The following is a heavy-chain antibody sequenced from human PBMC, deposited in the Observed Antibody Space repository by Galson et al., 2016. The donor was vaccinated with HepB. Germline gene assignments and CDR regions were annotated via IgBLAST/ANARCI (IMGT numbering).Heavy chain of an antibody. CDR1: GYTFSGYY. Sequence: SVKVSCKASGYTFSGYYIHWVRQAPGQGLEWMGWINPNRGGTYYAENFQSRVTMTGDTSISTAYMELTRLTSDDTAVYYCVRFPGAAAAARRDWGQGTPVTVAS. D-gene: IGHD6-13*01. J-gene: IGHJ1*01. CDR2: INPNRGGT. CDR3: VRFPGAAAAARRD. V-gene: IGHV1-2*02.